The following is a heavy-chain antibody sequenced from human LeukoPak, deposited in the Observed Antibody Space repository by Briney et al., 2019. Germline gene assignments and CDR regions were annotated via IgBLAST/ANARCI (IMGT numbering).Heavy chain of an antibody. V-gene: IGHV3-33*08. D-gene: IGHD3-10*01. Sequence: GGSLRLSCAASGFTFRSYAMNWVRQAPGKGLEWVAVIWNDGSNKYYADSVKGRFTISRDNSKNTLYLQMNSLRAEDTAVYSCARASGPFDYWGQGTLVTVSS. CDR3: ARASGPFDY. CDR1: GFTFRSYA. J-gene: IGHJ4*02. CDR2: IWNDGSNK.